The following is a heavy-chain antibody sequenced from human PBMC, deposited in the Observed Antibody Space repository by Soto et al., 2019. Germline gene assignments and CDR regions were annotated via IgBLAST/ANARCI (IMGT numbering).Heavy chain of an antibody. CDR1: GGTFSNYA. CDR3: AREPHYYHESDGYWFFDY. Sequence: QVQLVQSGAEVKKPGSSVKVSCKASGGTFSNYATSWVRQAPGQGLEWMGGIIPIFGTANYAQKFQGRVTITADESTSTAYMELSSLRSEDTALYYCAREPHYYHESDGYWFFDYWGQGTLVSVSS. D-gene: IGHD3-22*01. CDR2: IIPIFGTA. V-gene: IGHV1-69*01. J-gene: IGHJ4*02.